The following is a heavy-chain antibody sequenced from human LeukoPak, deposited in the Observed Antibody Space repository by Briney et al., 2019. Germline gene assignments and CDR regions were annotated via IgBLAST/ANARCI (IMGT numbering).Heavy chain of an antibody. Sequence: SVKVSCKASGGTFSSYAISWVRQAPGQGLEWMGGIIPIFGTANYAQKFQGRVTITADESTSTACMELSSLRSEDTAVYYCARDYSSSWYSGWFDPWGQGTLVTVSS. CDR1: GGTFSSYA. V-gene: IGHV1-69*13. J-gene: IGHJ5*02. D-gene: IGHD6-13*01. CDR2: IIPIFGTA. CDR3: ARDYSSSWYSGWFDP.